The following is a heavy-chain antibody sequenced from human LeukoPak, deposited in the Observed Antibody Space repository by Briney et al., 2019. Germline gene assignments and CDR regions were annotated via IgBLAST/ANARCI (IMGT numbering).Heavy chain of an antibody. D-gene: IGHD3-22*01. CDR3: ARSTETYYYDSSGYLGSPYYFDY. V-gene: IGHV3-21*01. J-gene: IGHJ4*02. CDR1: GFTFSSYS. Sequence: GGSLRLSCAASGFTFSSYSMNWVRQAPGEGLEWVSSISSSSSYIYYADSVKGRFTISRDNAKNSLYLQMNSLRAEDTAVYYCARSTETYYYDSSGYLGSPYYFDYWGQGTLVTVSS. CDR2: ISSSSSYI.